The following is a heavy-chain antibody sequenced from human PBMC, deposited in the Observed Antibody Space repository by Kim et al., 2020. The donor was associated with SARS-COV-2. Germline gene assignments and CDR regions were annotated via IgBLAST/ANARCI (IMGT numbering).Heavy chain of an antibody. Sequence: ASVKVSCKASGYTFTSYGISWVRQAPGQGLEWMGWISAYNGNTNYAQKLQGRVTMTTDTSTSTAYMELRSLRSDDTAVYYCARAESPTEYYDSSGYPQTNDYWGQGTLVTVSS. CDR1: GYTFTSYG. CDR3: ARAESPTEYYDSSGYPQTNDY. CDR2: ISAYNGNT. J-gene: IGHJ4*02. D-gene: IGHD3-22*01. V-gene: IGHV1-18*01.